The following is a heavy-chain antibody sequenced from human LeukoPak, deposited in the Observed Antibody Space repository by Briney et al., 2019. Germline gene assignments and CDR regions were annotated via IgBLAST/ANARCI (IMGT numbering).Heavy chain of an antibody. CDR1: GGSISSYY. Sequence: SETLSLTCTVSGGSISSYYWSWIRQPPGKGLEWIGYIYYSGSTNYNPSLKGRVTISVDTSKNQFSLKLSSVTAADTAVYYCARAEDYYGSAGLIDYWGQGTLVTVSS. J-gene: IGHJ4*02. D-gene: IGHD3-10*01. CDR2: IYYSGST. V-gene: IGHV4-59*01. CDR3: ARAEDYYGSAGLIDY.